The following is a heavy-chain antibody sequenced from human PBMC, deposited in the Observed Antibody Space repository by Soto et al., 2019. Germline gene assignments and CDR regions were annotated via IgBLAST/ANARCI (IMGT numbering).Heavy chain of an antibody. V-gene: IGHV4-39*01. D-gene: IGHD2-15*01. CDR2: IYYSGST. CDR1: GGSTSSSSYY. CDR3: ARHTPAISISDH. Sequence: QLQLQESGPGLVKPSETLSLTCTVSGGSTSSSSYYWGWIRQPPGKGLEWIGSIYYSGSTYYNPSLKSRVTISVDTSKNQFSLKLSSVTAADTAVYYCARHTPAISISDHWGQGTLVTVSS. J-gene: IGHJ4*02.